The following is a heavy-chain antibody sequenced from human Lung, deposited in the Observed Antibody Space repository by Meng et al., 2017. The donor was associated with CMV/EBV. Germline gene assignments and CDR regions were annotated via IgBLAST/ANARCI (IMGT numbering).Heavy chain of an antibody. Sequence: GESXKISCAASGFTFSSYSMNWVRQAPGKGLEWVSSISSSSSYIYYADSVKGRFTISRDNAKNSLYLQMNSLRAEDTAVYYCARDLSGIVVVVAADYWYFDLWGRGTXVTVYS. CDR1: GFTFSSYS. V-gene: IGHV3-21*01. CDR3: ARDLSGIVVVVAADYWYFDL. CDR2: ISSSSSYI. J-gene: IGHJ2*01. D-gene: IGHD2-15*01.